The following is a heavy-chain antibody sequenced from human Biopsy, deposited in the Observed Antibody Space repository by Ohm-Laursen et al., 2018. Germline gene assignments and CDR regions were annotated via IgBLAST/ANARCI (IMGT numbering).Heavy chain of an antibody. CDR2: IYSGGNT. Sequence: TLSLTCPVSGDSLTSGPENWSWIRQSPGQGLEYIGFIYSGGNTNYNPSLKNRVTMSVDTSKNQFYLKLYSVTAADTAVYYCARGRRTSGWPYFDNWGQGALVIVSS. V-gene: IGHV4-61*01. J-gene: IGHJ4*02. D-gene: IGHD6-19*01. CDR1: GDSLTSGPEN. CDR3: ARGRRTSGWPYFDN.